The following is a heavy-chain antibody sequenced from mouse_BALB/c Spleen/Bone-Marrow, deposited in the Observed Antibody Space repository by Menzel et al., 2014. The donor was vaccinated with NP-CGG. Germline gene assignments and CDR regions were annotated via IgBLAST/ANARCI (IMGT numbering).Heavy chain of an antibody. CDR1: GHTFISYW. CDR2: IDPSDSET. J-gene: IGHJ2*01. CDR3: FRSLGDCYYF. V-gene: IGHV1-69*02. Sequence: QVHLQQSGAELVKPGAPVKLSCKASGHTFISYWMNWVKQRPGRALEWIGKIDPSDSETRYNQKFKDKATLTVDKSSSTTYIQLSSLTSEDSAFYYFFRSLGDCYYF. D-gene: IGHD3-2*02.